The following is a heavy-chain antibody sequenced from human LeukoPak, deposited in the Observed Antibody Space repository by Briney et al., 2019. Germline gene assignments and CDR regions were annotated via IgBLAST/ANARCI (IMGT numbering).Heavy chain of an antibody. J-gene: IGHJ5*02. CDR1: GFAFSSFT. Sequence: GMSLRLSCAASGFAFSSFTMNWVRQAPGKGLEWVSSISSCRSYIYYADSVKGRFTISRDNAKNSLYLQMNSLRADDTAVYYCATLTDTNWFDPWGQGTLVTVSS. CDR2: ISSCRSYI. CDR3: ATLTDTNWFDP. V-gene: IGHV3-21*01.